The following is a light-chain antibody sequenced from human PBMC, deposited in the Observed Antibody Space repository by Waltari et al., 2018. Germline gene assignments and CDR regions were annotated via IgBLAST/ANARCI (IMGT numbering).Light chain of an antibody. CDR1: QSIDNF. Sequence: EIVLTQSLATLYLSPGERATLYCRASQSIDNFLAWYQQKPGQAPRLIIYDSSNRATYNPARFSGSGSGTDCTLTISSLEPEDFAVYYCQQRSGWPPTFGGGTKVDI. CDR2: DSS. V-gene: IGKV3-11*01. J-gene: IGKJ4*01. CDR3: QQRSGWPPT.